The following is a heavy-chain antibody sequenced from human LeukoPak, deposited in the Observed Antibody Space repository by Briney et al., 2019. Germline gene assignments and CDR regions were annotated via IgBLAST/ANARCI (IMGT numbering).Heavy chain of an antibody. Sequence: GGSLGLSCAASGFTFSSYAMHWVRQAPGKGLEWVAVISYDGSNKYYADSVKGRFTISRDNSKNTLYLQMNSLRAEDTAVYYCARDGAVAGIEYYFDYWGQGTLVTVSS. J-gene: IGHJ4*02. V-gene: IGHV3-30-3*01. D-gene: IGHD6-19*01. CDR3: ARDGAVAGIEYYFDY. CDR1: GFTFSSYA. CDR2: ISYDGSNK.